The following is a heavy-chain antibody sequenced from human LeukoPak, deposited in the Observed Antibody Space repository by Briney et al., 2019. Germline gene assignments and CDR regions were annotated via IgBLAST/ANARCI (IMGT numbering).Heavy chain of an antibody. CDR2: ISYDGSNK. CDR3: AKPSSSWYIYFDY. D-gene: IGHD6-13*01. Sequence: GGSLRLSCAASGFTFSSYGMHWVRQAPGEGLEWVAVISYDGSNKYYADSVKGRFTIFRDNSKNTLYLQMNSLRAEDTAVYYCAKPSSSWYIYFDYWGQGTLVTVSS. CDR1: GFTFSSYG. J-gene: IGHJ4*02. V-gene: IGHV3-30*18.